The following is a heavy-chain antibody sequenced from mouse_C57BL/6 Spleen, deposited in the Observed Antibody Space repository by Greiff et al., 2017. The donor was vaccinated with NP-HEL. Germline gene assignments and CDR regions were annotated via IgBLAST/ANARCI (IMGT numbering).Heavy chain of an antibody. CDR1: GYTFTDYY. CDR2: IFPGSGST. V-gene: IGHV1-75*01. CDR3: ARKGTVVATGDWYFDV. D-gene: IGHD1-1*01. J-gene: IGHJ1*03. Sequence: QVQLQQSGPELVKPGASVKISCKASGYTFTDYYINWVKQRPGQGLEWIGWIFPGSGSTYYIEQFKGKATLTVDKSSSTAYMLLSSLTSEDSAVYFGARKGTVVATGDWYFDVWGTGTTVTVSS.